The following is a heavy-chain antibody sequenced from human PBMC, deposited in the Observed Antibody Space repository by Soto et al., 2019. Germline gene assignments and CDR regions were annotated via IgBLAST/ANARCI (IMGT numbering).Heavy chain of an antibody. V-gene: IGHV3-30*18. J-gene: IGHJ4*01. D-gene: IGHD6-19*01. CDR3: VKVSAVARQVLYY. CDR1: GFTFSHYG. CDR2: ISADGNDI. Sequence: QLVESGGGVVQRGRSLRLSCAASGFTFSHYGMHLVRQAPGKVLDWVSTISADGNDIYYAGSVKGRFTISRDNSKNTLFLQMDRLRGEETTVYYCVKVSAVARQVLYYWGPGTLVSGSS.